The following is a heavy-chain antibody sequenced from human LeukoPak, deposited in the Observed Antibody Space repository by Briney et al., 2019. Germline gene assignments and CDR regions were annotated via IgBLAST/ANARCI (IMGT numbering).Heavy chain of an antibody. CDR2: IRYDGYTK. CDR1: GITFSNYG. J-gene: IGHJ1*01. V-gene: IGHV3-30*02. CDR3: AKWRGSGSRYFQH. D-gene: IGHD3-10*01. Sequence: GGSLRLSCAASGITFSNYGMHWVRQAPGKGLEWVAFIRYDGYTKYYADSVKGRFTISRDNPKNTLYLQMNSLRAEDTAVYYCAKWRGSGSRYFQHWGQGTLVTVSS.